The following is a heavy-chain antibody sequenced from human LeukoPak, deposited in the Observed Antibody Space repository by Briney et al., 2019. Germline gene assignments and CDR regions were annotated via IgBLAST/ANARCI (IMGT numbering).Heavy chain of an antibody. Sequence: QPGGSLRLSCLASGFTFSSYVMHWVRQAPGKGLEYVSAISTNGGTTYYADSVKGRFTISRDNSKNTLYLQMSSLRAEDTAVYYCVRYYYESRGYRRYFDYWGQGTLVTVSS. CDR3: VRYYYESRGYRRYFDY. J-gene: IGHJ4*02. CDR1: GFTFSSYV. CDR2: ISTNGGTT. V-gene: IGHV3-64D*06. D-gene: IGHD3-22*01.